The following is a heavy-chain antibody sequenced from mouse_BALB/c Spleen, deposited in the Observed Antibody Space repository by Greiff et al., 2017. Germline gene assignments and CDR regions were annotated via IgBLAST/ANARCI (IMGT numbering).Heavy chain of an antibody. CDR3: AREKGLYGSFAY. D-gene: IGHD1-1*01. J-gene: IGHJ3*01. V-gene: IGHV5-4*02. CDR2: ISDGGSYT. Sequence: EVQVVESGGGLVKPGGSLKLSCAASGFTFSDYYMYWVRQTPEKRLEWVATISDGGSYTYYPDSVKGRFTISRDNAKNNLYLQMSSLKSEDTAMYYCAREKGLYGSFAYWGQGTLVTVSA. CDR1: GFTFSDYY.